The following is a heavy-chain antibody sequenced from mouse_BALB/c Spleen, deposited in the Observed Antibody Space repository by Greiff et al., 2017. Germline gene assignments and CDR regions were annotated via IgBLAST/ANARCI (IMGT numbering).Heavy chain of an antibody. V-gene: IGHV1-20*02. Sequence: VQLKESGPELVKPGASVKISCKASGYSFTGYFMNWVMQSHGKSLEWIGRINPYNGDTFYNQKFKGKATLTVDKSSSTAHMELRSLASEDSAVYYCGRGGGNLYYAMDYWGQGTSVTVSS. CDR1: GYSFTGYF. J-gene: IGHJ4*01. CDR2: INPYNGDT. CDR3: GRGGGNLYYAMDY. D-gene: IGHD2-1*01.